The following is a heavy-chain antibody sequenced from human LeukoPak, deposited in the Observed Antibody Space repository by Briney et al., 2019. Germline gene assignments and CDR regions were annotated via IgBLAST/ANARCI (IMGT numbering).Heavy chain of an antibody. CDR2: INPSGGST. J-gene: IGHJ4*02. CDR1: GYTFTSYY. D-gene: IGHD3-22*01. V-gene: IGHV1-46*01. CDR3: ARDQGFYDSSGYMVY. Sequence: ASVKVSCKASGYTFTSYYMHWVRQAPGQGLEWMGIINPSGGSTSYAQKFQGRVTMTRDTSISTAYMELSRLRSDDTAVYYCARDQGFYDSSGYMVYWGQGTLVTVSS.